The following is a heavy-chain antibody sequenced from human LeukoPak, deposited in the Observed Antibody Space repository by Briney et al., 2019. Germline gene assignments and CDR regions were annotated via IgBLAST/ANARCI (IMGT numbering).Heavy chain of an antibody. CDR3: ARGRGYSGYDLRGAFDI. V-gene: IGHV3-11*01. Sequence: GGSLRLSCAASGFTFSDSYMNWIRQAPGKGLEWISYISSSGSTIYYADSVKGRFTISRDNAKNSLYLQMNSLRAEDTALYYCARGRGYSGYDLRGAFDIWGQGTMVTVSS. D-gene: IGHD5-12*01. CDR1: GFTFSDSY. CDR2: ISSSGSTI. J-gene: IGHJ3*02.